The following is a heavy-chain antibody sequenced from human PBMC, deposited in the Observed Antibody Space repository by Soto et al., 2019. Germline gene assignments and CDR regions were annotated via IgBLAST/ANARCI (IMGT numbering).Heavy chain of an antibody. Sequence: SETLSLTCAVYGGYFSGYYWSWIRQPPGKGLEWIGEINHSGSTNYNPSLKSRVTISVDTSKNQFSLKLSSVTAADTAVYYCATSSSWYRVSEYFQHWGQGTLVTVSS. J-gene: IGHJ1*01. D-gene: IGHD6-13*01. V-gene: IGHV4-34*01. CDR1: GGYFSGYY. CDR3: ATSSSWYRVSEYFQH. CDR2: INHSGST.